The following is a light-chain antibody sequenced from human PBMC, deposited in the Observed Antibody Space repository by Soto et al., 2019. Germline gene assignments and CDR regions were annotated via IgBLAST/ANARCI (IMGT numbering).Light chain of an antibody. V-gene: IGKV3-20*01. Sequence: EIVLTQSPGTLSLSPGERATLSCRASQSVSSSYLAWYQQKPGQAPRLLIYGASSRATGIPDRFSGSGSRTDYTLTISRLEPEDFGVYYCQQYDSSPYTFGQGTRLEIK. CDR2: GAS. CDR1: QSVSSSY. CDR3: QQYDSSPYT. J-gene: IGKJ2*01.